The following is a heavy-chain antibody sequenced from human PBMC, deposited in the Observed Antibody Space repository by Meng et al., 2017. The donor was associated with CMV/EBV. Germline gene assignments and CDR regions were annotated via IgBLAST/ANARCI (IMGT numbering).Heavy chain of an antibody. V-gene: IGHV4-61*01. CDR3: AREDLAAAGLYGMDV. Sequence: SETLSLTCTVSGGSVSSGSYYWSWTRQPPGKGLEWIGYIYYSGSTNYNPSLKSRVTISVDTSKNQFSLKLSSVTAADTAVYYCAREDLAAAGLYGMDVWGQGTTVTVSS. CDR2: IYYSGST. CDR1: GGSVSSGSYY. D-gene: IGHD6-13*01. J-gene: IGHJ6*02.